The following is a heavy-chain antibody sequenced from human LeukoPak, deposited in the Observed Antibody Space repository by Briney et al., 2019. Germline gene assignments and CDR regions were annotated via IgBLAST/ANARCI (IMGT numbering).Heavy chain of an antibody. J-gene: IGHJ4*02. Sequence: PGGSLRLSCAASGFTFSSHSMDWVRQAPGKGLEWVSYISSGGGSKYYGDSVKGRFTISRDNAQNSLFLQMNSLRAEDTAVYYCARLRYSRSELDGDYWGQGALVTVSS. CDR3: ARLRYSRSELDGDY. CDR2: ISSGGGSK. V-gene: IGHV3-48*01. D-gene: IGHD6-13*01. CDR1: GFTFSSHS.